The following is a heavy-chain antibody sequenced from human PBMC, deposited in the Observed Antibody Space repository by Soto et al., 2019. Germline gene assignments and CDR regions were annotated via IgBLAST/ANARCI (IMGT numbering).Heavy chain of an antibody. Sequence: QVQLQESGPGLVKPSQTLSLTCTVSGGSISSGDYYWSWIRQPPGKGLEWIGFIYYSGSTYYNPSLKSRVTISVDTSKNQFSLKLSSVTAADTAVYYCARGHVYYYGSGSYFPDYWGQGTLVTVSS. CDR1: GGSISSGDYY. V-gene: IGHV4-30-4*01. CDR3: ARGHVYYYGSGSYFPDY. D-gene: IGHD3-10*01. CDR2: IYYSGST. J-gene: IGHJ4*02.